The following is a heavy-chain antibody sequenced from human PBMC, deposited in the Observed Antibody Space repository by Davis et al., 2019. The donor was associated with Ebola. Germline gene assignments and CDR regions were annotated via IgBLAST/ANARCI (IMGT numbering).Heavy chain of an antibody. CDR1: GGTFSSYA. J-gene: IGHJ6*02. CDR3: ASPYSSSWYVDYYYGMDV. D-gene: IGHD6-13*01. Sequence: SVKVSCKASGGTFSSYAISWVRQAPGQGLEWMGGIIPIFGIANYAQKFQGRVTITADKSTSTAYMELSSLRSEDTAVYYCASPYSSSWYVDYYYGMDVWGQGTTVTVSS. CDR2: IIPIFGIA. V-gene: IGHV1-69*10.